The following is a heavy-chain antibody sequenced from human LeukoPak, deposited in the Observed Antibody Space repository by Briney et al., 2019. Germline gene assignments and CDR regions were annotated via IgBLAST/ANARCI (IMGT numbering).Heavy chain of an antibody. CDR2: IWYDGSNK. Sequence: PGGSLRLSCAASGFTFSSYGMHWVRQAPGKGLEWVAVIWYDGSNKYYADSVKGRFTISRDNSKNTLYLQMNSLRAEDTAVYYCAKALDFRDYFDYWGQGTLVTVSS. CDR3: AKALDFRDYFDY. V-gene: IGHV3-33*06. J-gene: IGHJ4*02. D-gene: IGHD3-9*01. CDR1: GFTFSSYG.